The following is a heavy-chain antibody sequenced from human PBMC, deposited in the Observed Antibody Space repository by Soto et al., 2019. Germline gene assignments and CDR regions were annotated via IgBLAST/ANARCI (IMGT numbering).Heavy chain of an antibody. D-gene: IGHD6-6*01. CDR3: ARGVAIAARAFDY. Sequence: QVQLQESGPGLVKPSQTLSLTCTVSGGSISSGGYYWSWIRQHPGKGLEWIGYIYYSGSTYDNPSLKSRVTISVDTSKNQFSLKLSSVTAADTAVYYCARGVAIAARAFDYWGQGTLVTVSS. J-gene: IGHJ4*02. CDR1: GGSISSGGYY. V-gene: IGHV4-31*03. CDR2: IYYSGST.